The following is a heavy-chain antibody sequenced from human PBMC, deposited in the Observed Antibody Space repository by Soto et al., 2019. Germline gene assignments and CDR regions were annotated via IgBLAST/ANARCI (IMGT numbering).Heavy chain of an antibody. J-gene: IGHJ6*02. V-gene: IGHV3-21*01. Sequence: PGWSLRLSCAASGFTFSSYTMNWVRQAPGRGLEWVSSIGTSSSYIYYADSVKGRFTISRDNAKNSLFLQMNSLRADDTAVYYCARDSVREHLYYYYGMDVWGQGTTVTVSS. CDR1: GFTFSSYT. CDR2: IGTSSSYI. CDR3: ARDSVREHLYYYYGMDV.